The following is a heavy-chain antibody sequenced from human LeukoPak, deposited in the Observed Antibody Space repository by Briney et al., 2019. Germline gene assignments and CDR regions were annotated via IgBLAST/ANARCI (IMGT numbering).Heavy chain of an antibody. CDR1: GYTFTSYG. CDR2: ISADNGNT. J-gene: IGHJ5*02. V-gene: IGHV1-18*01. CDR3: ARDPGWVASPGWFDP. Sequence: GASVKVSCKASGYTFTSYGISWVRQAPGQGLEWMGWISADNGNTNYAQKLQGRVTMTTDTSTSTAYMELRSLRSDDTAVYYCARDPGWVASPGWFDPWGQGTLVTVSS. D-gene: IGHD5-12*01.